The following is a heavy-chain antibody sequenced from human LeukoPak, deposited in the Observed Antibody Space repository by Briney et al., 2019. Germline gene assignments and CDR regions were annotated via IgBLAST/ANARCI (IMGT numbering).Heavy chain of an antibody. V-gene: IGHV3-66*01. D-gene: IGHD4-17*01. CDR2: IYSGGST. Sequence: PGGSLRLSCAASGFTVSSNYMSWVRQAPGKGPEWVSVIYSGGSTYYADSVKGRFTISRDNSKNTLYLQMNSLRAEDTAVYYCARAFYGDTDDWGQGTLVTVSS. J-gene: IGHJ4*02. CDR1: GFTVSSNY. CDR3: ARAFYGDTDD.